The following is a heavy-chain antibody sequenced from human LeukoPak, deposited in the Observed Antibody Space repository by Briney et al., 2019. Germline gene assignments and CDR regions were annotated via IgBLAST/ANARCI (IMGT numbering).Heavy chain of an antibody. CDR2: VYPGDSDT. V-gene: IGHV5-51*01. Sequence: GESLQISCQGSGYTFNNYWIAWVRQMPGKGLEWMGIVYPGDSDTKYSPSFQGQVTISVDKSISTAYPQWHSLKASDTAMFYCARRSVSNNYFDYWGQGTLVTVSS. D-gene: IGHD5/OR15-5a*01. J-gene: IGHJ4*02. CDR1: GYTFNNYW. CDR3: ARRSVSNNYFDY.